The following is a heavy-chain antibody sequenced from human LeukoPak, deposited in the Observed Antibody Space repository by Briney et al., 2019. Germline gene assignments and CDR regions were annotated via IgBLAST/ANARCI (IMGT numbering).Heavy chain of an antibody. V-gene: IGHV3-7*03. CDR3: AKDGRNYFDY. J-gene: IGHJ4*02. Sequence: GGSLRLSCAASGFTFTDYWMSWVRQAPGKGLEWVANIKRDGSEKYYVDSVKGRFTISRDNAKNSLYLQMNSLRAEDTALYYCAKDGRNYFDYWGQGTLISVSS. CDR2: IKRDGSEK. CDR1: GFTFTDYW. D-gene: IGHD1-14*01.